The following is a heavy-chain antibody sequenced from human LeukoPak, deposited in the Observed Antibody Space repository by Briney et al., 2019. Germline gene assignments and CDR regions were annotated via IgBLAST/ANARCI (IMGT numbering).Heavy chain of an antibody. Sequence: SETLSLTCTVSGGSLSSSSYYWGWIRQPPGKGLEWIGSIYYSGSTYYNPSLKSRVTISVDTSKNQFSLRLSSVTVADTAVYYCASAKRITMIVVVYDAFDIWGQGTMVTVSS. D-gene: IGHD3-22*01. CDR3: ASAKRITMIVVVYDAFDI. CDR1: GGSLSSSSYY. V-gene: IGHV4-39*07. CDR2: IYYSGST. J-gene: IGHJ3*02.